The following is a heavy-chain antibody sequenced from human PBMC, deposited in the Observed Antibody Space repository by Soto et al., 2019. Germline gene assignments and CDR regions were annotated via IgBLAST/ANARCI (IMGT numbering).Heavy chain of an antibody. D-gene: IGHD1-1*01. CDR3: ARSTSGTFDY. CDR2: ISSDGSSI. V-gene: IGHV3-74*01. J-gene: IGHJ4*02. CDR1: GFTFSDYY. Sequence: GGSLRLSCAASGFTFSDYYMSWIRQAPGKGLEWVSRISSDGSSINYADSVKGRFTISRDNARNTLYLQMNSLRADDTAVYYCARSTSGTFDYWGQGILVTVSS.